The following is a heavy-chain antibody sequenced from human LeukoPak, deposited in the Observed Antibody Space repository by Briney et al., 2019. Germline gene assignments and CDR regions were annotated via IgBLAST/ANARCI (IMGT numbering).Heavy chain of an antibody. CDR2: ISSSGSTI. J-gene: IGHJ4*02. V-gene: IGHV3-48*03. CDR1: GFTFSSYE. CDR3: ASGLPYYFDSSGYLLDY. Sequence: PGGSLRLSCAASGFTFSSYEMNWVRQAPGKGLEWVSYISSSGSTIYYADSVKGRFTISRDNAKNSLYLQMNSLRAEDTAVYYCASGLPYYFDSSGYLLDYWGQGTLVTVSS. D-gene: IGHD3-22*01.